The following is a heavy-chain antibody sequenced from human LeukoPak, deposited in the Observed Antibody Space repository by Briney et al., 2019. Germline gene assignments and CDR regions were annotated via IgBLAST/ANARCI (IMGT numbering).Heavy chain of an antibody. D-gene: IGHD5-18*01. J-gene: IGHJ5*02. Sequence: GGSLRLSCATAGFTFNTFGIHWVRQTPGKGLEWAAAIQSDGSKQYYGDSVKGRFTISRDSSKNTVYLQMNSLRDEDTAVYYCARDVDTSSHSSQLDPWGQGTLATVSS. V-gene: IGHV3-33*01. CDR3: ARDVDTSSHSSQLDP. CDR2: IQSDGSKQ. CDR1: GFTFNTFG.